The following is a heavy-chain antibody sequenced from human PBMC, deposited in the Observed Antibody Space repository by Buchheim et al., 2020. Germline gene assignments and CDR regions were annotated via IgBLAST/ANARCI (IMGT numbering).Heavy chain of an antibody. CDR1: GGSISSGGYY. CDR2: IYYSGST. Sequence: QVQLQESGPGLVKPSQTLSLTCTFSGGSISSGGYYWSWIRQHPGKGLEWIGYIYYSGSTYYNPSLKSRVTISVDKSKNPFSLKLSSVTAADTAVYYCARDSGAVYYYDSSGYRRGGFDYWGQGTL. CDR3: ARDSGAVYYYDSSGYRRGGFDY. J-gene: IGHJ4*02. V-gene: IGHV4-31*03. D-gene: IGHD3-22*01.